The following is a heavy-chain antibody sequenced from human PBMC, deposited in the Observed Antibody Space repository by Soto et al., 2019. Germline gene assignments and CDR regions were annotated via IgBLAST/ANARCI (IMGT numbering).Heavy chain of an antibody. D-gene: IGHD6-13*01. CDR2: ISSSSSYI. CDR3: ARDVDNSSSWYSWFDP. Sequence: VQLVESGGGLVKPGGSLRLSCAASGFTFSSYSMNWVRQAPGKGLEWVSSISSSSSYIYYADSVKGRFTISRDNAKNSLYLQMNSLRAEDTAVYYCARDVDNSSSWYSWFDPWGQGTLVTVSS. CDR1: GFTFSSYS. J-gene: IGHJ5*02. V-gene: IGHV3-21*01.